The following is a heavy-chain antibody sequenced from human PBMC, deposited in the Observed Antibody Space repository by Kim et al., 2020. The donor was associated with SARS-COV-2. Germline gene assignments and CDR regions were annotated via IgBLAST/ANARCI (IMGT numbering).Heavy chain of an antibody. J-gene: IGHJ4*02. Sequence: GRFTISRDNSKNTLYLQMNSLRAEDTAVYYCAKDAGYCSGGSCYSDVRDYWGQGTLVTVSS. CDR3: AKDAGYCSGGSCYSDVRDY. D-gene: IGHD2-15*01. V-gene: IGHV3-30*02.